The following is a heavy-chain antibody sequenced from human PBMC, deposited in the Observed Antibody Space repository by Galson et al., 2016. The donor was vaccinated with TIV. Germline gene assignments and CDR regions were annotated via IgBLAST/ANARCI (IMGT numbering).Heavy chain of an antibody. D-gene: IGHD4-11*01. Sequence: QSGAEVKKPGESLKISCKLSGYSFTSNCIAWVREMPGKGLEWMGIMYPADSDIRYSPSFQGQVTISADESISTAYLQWSSLKASDSAMYFCARAPGYSDYSYGYFDSWGQGTRVTVSS. CDR2: MYPADSDI. V-gene: IGHV5-51*03. CDR1: GYSFTSNC. J-gene: IGHJ4*02. CDR3: ARAPGYSDYSYGYFDS.